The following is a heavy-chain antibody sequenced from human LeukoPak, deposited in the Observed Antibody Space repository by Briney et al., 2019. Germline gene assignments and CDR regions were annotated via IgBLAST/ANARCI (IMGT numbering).Heavy chain of an antibody. CDR1: GFTFSNYW. D-gene: IGHD3-3*01. CDR2: IKEDGSDK. V-gene: IGHV3-7*03. Sequence: PGGSLRLSCAASGFTFSNYWMSWVRQTPGKGLEWVANIKEDGSDKYYADSLKGRFTISRNNAKNSLYLQMNSLRAEDTAVYYCAKDRTRQAYWGQGTLVTVSS. J-gene: IGHJ4*02. CDR3: AKDRTRQAY.